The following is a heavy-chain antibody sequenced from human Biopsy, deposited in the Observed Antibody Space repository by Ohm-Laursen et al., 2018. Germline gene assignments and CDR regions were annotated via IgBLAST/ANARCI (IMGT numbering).Heavy chain of an antibody. CDR3: ARSRGSSGIATIYYYGMDV. J-gene: IGHJ6*02. CDR1: GFTLNSYS. Sequence: SLRLSCAASGFTLNSYSMNWVRQTPGKGLEWVSTISSSSDNIYYVDSVKSRFTISRDNAKNSLYLQMNSLRAEDTAVYYCARSRGSSGIATIYYYGMDVWGQGTTVTVSS. V-gene: IGHV3-21*01. D-gene: IGHD3-10*01. CDR2: ISSSSDNI.